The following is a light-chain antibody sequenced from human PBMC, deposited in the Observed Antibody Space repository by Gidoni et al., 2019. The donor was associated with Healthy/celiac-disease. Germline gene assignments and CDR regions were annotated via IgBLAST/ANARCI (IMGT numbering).Light chain of an antibody. J-gene: IGKJ4*01. Sequence: EIVMTQSPATLSVSPGERATLSCRASQSVSSTLAWYQQKPGQATRLLIYGASTRATGIPARFSGSGSGTEFTLTISSLQSEDFAVYYCQQYNNWPLLGGGTKVEIK. CDR2: GAS. V-gene: IGKV3-15*01. CDR3: QQYNNWPL. CDR1: QSVSST.